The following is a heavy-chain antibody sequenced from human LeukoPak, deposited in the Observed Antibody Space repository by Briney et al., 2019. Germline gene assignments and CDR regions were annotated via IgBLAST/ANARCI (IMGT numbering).Heavy chain of an antibody. Sequence: GVSLTLPCSVSGLTLSNYSMRWVRPAPGKGLEWVSAINDGGRTKFALYSVRGLITIDKANHKNTLYLQMTRLGAEDAAVYYCASRFGSGTYYNLLDLWGQGTLVTVSS. CDR3: ASRFGSGTYYNLLDL. V-gene: IGHV3-23*01. D-gene: IGHD3-10*01. CDR1: GLTLSNYS. J-gene: IGHJ4*02. CDR2: INDGGRTK.